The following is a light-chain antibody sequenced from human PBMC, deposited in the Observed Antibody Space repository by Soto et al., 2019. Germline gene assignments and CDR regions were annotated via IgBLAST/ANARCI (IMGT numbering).Light chain of an antibody. CDR3: TSYTSSGALV. J-gene: IGLJ2*01. CDR2: DVS. CDR1: SSDVGGYNY. Sequence: QSVLTQSASVSGSPGQSITISCTGTSSDVGGYNYVSWYQQHPGKAPKLMIYDVSNRPSGVSNRFSGSKSGNTASLTISGLQAEDEADYCCTSYTSSGALVFGGGTQLTVL. V-gene: IGLV2-14*01.